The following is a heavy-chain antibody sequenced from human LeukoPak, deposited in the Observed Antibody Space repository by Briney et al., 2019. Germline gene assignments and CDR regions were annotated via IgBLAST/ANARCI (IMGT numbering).Heavy chain of an antibody. CDR1: GFTFSSHA. CDR3: AKVIPPAVY. J-gene: IGHJ4*02. CDR2: ISGTGSAT. Sequence: PGGSQRLSCAATGFTFSSHAMSWVRQAPGKGLEWVSAISGTGSATYYADSVKGRFTISRDNSKNTLYLQINSLRAADTAVYYCAKVIPPAVYWGQGTLVTVSS. D-gene: IGHD2-2*01. V-gene: IGHV3-23*01.